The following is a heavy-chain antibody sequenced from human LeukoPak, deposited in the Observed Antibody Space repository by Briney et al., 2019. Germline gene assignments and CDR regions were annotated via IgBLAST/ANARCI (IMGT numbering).Heavy chain of an antibody. CDR3: AKEMAAADPTEGWYFDY. Sequence: SVKVSCKASGGTFSSYAISWVRQAPGQGLEWMGGIIPIFGTANYAQKFQGRVTIAADESTSTAYMELSSLRSEDTAVYYCAKEMAAADPTEGWYFDYWGQGTLVTVSS. CDR1: GGTFSSYA. CDR2: IIPIFGTA. J-gene: IGHJ4*02. D-gene: IGHD6-13*01. V-gene: IGHV1-69*01.